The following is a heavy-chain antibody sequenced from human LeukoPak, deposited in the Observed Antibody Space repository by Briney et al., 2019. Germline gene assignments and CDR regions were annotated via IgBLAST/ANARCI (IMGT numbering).Heavy chain of an antibody. CDR3: ARGNPYYDFWSGYLGAFDI. Sequence: PSETLSLTCTVSGGSISSGSYYWSWIRQPAGKGLEWIGRIYTSGSTNYNPSLKSRVTISVDTSKNQFSLKLSSVTAADTAVYYCARGNPYYDFWSGYLGAFDIWGQGTMVTVSS. CDR1: GGSISSGSYY. J-gene: IGHJ3*02. CDR2: IYTSGST. D-gene: IGHD3-3*01. V-gene: IGHV4-61*02.